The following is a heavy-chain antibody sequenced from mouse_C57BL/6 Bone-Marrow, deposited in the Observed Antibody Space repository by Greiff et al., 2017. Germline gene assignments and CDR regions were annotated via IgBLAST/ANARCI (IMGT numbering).Heavy chain of an antibody. CDR2: IIPSTGGT. V-gene: IGHV1-42*01. J-gene: IGHJ3*01. CDR1: GYSFTGYY. D-gene: IGHD6-1*01. CDR3: ARRGSSWFAY. Sequence: VQLQQSGPELVKPGASVKISCKASGYSFTGYYMNWVKQSPEKSLEWIGEIIPSTGGTTYNQKFKAKATLTVDKSSSTAYMQLKSLTSEDSAVYYCARRGSSWFAYWGQGTLVTVSA.